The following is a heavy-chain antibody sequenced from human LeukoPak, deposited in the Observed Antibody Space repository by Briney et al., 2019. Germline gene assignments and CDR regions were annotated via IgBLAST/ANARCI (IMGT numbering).Heavy chain of an antibody. V-gene: IGHV3-23*01. D-gene: IGHD1-7*01. J-gene: IGHJ4*02. CDR3: AKDSGSITGTTFSY. Sequence: PGGSLRLSCAASGFTFSSYAMSWVRQAPGKGLEWVSAISGSGGSTYYADSVKGRFTISRDNSKNTLYLQMNSLRAKDTAVYYCAKDSGSITGTTFSYWGQGTLVTVSS. CDR2: ISGSGGST. CDR1: GFTFSSYA.